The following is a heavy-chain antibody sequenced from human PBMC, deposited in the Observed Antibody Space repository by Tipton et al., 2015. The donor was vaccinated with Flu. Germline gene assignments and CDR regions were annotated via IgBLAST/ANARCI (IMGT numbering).Heavy chain of an antibody. CDR2: IYPSGGST. Sequence: QLVQSGAEVKKPGASVKVSCRASGNTFAGYYIHWVRQAPGQGLEWMGRIYPSGGSTNYAQKFQGRVTMTGDTSTGTVYMELRSLRSEDTAVYTCARKSTYSSTWGSAFDLWGQGTMVTVSS. J-gene: IGHJ3*01. CDR3: ARKSTYSSTWGSAFDL. V-gene: IGHV1-46*01. CDR1: GNTFAGYY. D-gene: IGHD6-13*01.